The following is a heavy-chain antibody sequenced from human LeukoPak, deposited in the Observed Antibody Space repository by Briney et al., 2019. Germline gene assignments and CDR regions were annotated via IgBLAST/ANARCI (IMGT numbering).Heavy chain of an antibody. Sequence: GGSLRLSCAASGFTFSSYSMNWLRQAPGKGLEWVSYISSSSSTIYYTDSVKGRFTISRDNAKNLLYLQMNSLRAEDTAVYYGASVVPAAGAYYYYYMDVWGKGTTVTVSS. CDR1: GFTFSSYS. V-gene: IGHV3-48*01. CDR2: ISSSSSTI. CDR3: ASVVPAAGAYYYYYMDV. D-gene: IGHD2-2*01. J-gene: IGHJ6*03.